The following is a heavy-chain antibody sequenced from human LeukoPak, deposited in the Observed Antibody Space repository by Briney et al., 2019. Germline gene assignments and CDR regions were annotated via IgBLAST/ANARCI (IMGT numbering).Heavy chain of an antibody. CDR2: INSDGSST. D-gene: IGHD6-19*01. V-gene: IGHV3-74*01. Sequence: GGSLRLTCAASGFTFSSYWMHWVRQAPGKGLVWVSRINSDGSSTGYADSVKGRFTISRDNAKNTLYLQMNSLRAEDTAVYYCARDPSGIAVAGNWFDPWGQGTLVTVSS. CDR1: GFTFSSYW. CDR3: ARDPSGIAVAGNWFDP. J-gene: IGHJ5*02.